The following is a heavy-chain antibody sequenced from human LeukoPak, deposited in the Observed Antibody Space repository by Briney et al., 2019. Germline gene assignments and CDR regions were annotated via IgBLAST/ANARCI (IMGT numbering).Heavy chain of an antibody. CDR1: GFTFSSYA. D-gene: IGHD2-15*01. CDR2: IRSKAYGGTT. CDR3: TSDYCSGGSCPFDY. V-gene: IGHV3-49*03. Sequence: QSGGSLRLSCAASGFTFSSYAMSWFRQAPGKGLEWVGFIRSKAYGGTTEYAASVKGRFTISRDDSKSIAYLQMNSLKTEDTAVYYCTSDYCSGGSCPFDYWGQGTLVTVSS. J-gene: IGHJ4*02.